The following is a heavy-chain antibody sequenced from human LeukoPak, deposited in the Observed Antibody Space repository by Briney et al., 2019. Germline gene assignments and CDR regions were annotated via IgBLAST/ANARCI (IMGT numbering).Heavy chain of an antibody. CDR3: AKRSCSGGSCNFDC. Sequence: PGGSLRLSCAASGFTLSNYAMSWVRQAPRKGLEWVSSISDSGGATNCADSVKGRFTISRENSKNTLYLQMNSLRAEDTAVYYCAKRSCSGGSCNFDCWGQGTLVTVSS. V-gene: IGHV3-23*01. CDR1: GFTLSNYA. J-gene: IGHJ4*02. D-gene: IGHD2-15*01. CDR2: ISDSGGAT.